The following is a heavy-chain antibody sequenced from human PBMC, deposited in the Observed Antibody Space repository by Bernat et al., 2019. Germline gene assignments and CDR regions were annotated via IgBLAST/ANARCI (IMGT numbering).Heavy chain of an antibody. Sequence: QVQLQESGPGLVKPSETLSLTCTVSGGSVSSGSYYWSWIRQPPGKGLEWIGYIYYSGSTNYNPSLKSRVTISVDTSKNQFSLKLSSVTAADTAVYYCARATRITIFGVVNRLMYYFDYWGQGTLVTVCS. V-gene: IGHV4-61*01. J-gene: IGHJ4*02. D-gene: IGHD3-3*01. CDR2: IYYSGST. CDR1: GGSVSSGSYY. CDR3: ARATRITIFGVVNRLMYYFDY.